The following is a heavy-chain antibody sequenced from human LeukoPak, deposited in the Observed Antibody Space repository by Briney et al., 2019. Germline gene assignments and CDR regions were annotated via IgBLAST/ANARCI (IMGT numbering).Heavy chain of an antibody. D-gene: IGHD6-13*01. CDR1: GFTFSDYW. Sequence: GGSLRLSCAASGFTFSDYWMHWVRQAPGKGLVCVSRINSDGSSTSYADSVQGRFTISRDNTKNTLYLQMNSLRDEDTAVYYCARGPGIAAKPYYFDYWGRGTLVTVSS. CDR2: INSDGSST. CDR3: ARGPGIAAKPYYFDY. J-gene: IGHJ4*02. V-gene: IGHV3-74*01.